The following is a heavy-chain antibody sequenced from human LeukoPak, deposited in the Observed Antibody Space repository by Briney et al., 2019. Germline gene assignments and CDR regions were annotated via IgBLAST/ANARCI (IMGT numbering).Heavy chain of an antibody. CDR2: IWYGGSNK. J-gene: IGHJ6*03. Sequence: PGKSLRLSCAASGFTFSSYGMHWVRQAPGKGLEWVAVIWYGGSNKYYADSVKGRFTISRDNSKNTLYLQMNSLRAEDTAVYYCAKGAGIVVVPAAAYYYMDVWGKGTTVTVSS. CDR3: AKGAGIVVVPAAAYYYMDV. CDR1: GFTFSSYG. V-gene: IGHV3-30*18. D-gene: IGHD2-2*01.